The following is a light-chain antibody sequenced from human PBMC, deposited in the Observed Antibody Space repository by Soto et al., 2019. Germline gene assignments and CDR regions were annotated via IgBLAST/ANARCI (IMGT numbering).Light chain of an antibody. CDR3: QQYNSYYT. Sequence: DIQMTQSPSTLSASVGDRVTITCRASQSISSWWAWYQQKPEKAPKLLIYKASSLESGVPSRFSGSGSGTESTLTISSLQPDDFANYYCQQYNSYYTFGQGTKLEIK. CDR1: QSISSW. J-gene: IGKJ2*01. V-gene: IGKV1-5*03. CDR2: KAS.